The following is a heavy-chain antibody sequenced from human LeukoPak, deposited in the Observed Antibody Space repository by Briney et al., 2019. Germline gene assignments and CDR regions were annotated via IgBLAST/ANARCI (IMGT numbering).Heavy chain of an antibody. Sequence: GVSLRLSCAASGFIFKNAWMSWVRQAPGKGLEWVGRIKSKSDGGTAHYAAPVKGRFTVSRDDSTNTLYLQMNSLRTEDTAVYYCITEVLRKANVTSGYWGQGTLVTVCS. CDR1: GFIFKNAW. D-gene: IGHD2-2*01. V-gene: IGHV3-15*01. CDR2: IKSKSDGGTA. CDR3: ITEVLRKANVTSGY. J-gene: IGHJ4*02.